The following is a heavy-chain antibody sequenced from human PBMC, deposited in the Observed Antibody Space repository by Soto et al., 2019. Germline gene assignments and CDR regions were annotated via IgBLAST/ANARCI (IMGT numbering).Heavy chain of an antibody. J-gene: IGHJ4*02. CDR2: IYWDDDQ. Sequence: QITLKESGPPLLRPAQTLTLTCAFSGFSLTTTSMGVAWIRQPPGKALEWLALIYWDDDQRYSPSLKDRITTSKATSRSRVVRTISNMNPEDTGTYCCAHAGDYDLGSFDRWGPETQVTVSS. V-gene: IGHV2-5*02. CDR1: GFSLTTTSMG. D-gene: IGHD4-17*01. CDR3: AHAGDYDLGSFDR.